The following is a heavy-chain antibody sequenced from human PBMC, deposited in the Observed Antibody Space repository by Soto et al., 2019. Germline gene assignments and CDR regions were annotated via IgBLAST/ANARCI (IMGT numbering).Heavy chain of an antibody. J-gene: IGHJ4*02. Sequence: VGSLRLSCAASGFTFSSYAMSWVRQAPGKGLEWVSAISGSGGSSSYADSVKGRFTISRDNSKNTMYLQVNSLRAEDTAIYYCAQVMNSGWYLAYWGQGTLVTVSS. CDR2: ISGSGGSS. V-gene: IGHV3-23*01. CDR1: GFTFSSYA. CDR3: AQVMNSGWYLAY. D-gene: IGHD6-19*01.